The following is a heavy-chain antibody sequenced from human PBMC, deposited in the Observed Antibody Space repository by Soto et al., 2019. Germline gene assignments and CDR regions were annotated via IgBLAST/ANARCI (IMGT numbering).Heavy chain of an antibody. D-gene: IGHD3-22*01. Sequence: VGSLRLSCAASGFTVSSNYMSWVRQAPGKGLEWVSVIYSGGSTYYADSVKGRFTISRDNSKNTLYLQMNSLRAEDTAVYYCAREKRYYYDSTGVDVWGQGTTVTV. J-gene: IGHJ6*02. CDR2: IYSGGST. V-gene: IGHV3-53*01. CDR1: GFTVSSNY. CDR3: AREKRYYYDSTGVDV.